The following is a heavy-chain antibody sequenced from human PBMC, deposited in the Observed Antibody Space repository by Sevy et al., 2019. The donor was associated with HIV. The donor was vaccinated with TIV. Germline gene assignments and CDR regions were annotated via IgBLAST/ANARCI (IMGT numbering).Heavy chain of an antibody. V-gene: IGHV3-23*01. CDR1: GFTFSSYA. Sequence: LRLSCAASGFTFSSYAMNWVRQAPGKGLEWVSGISGSGGSGDKTNYADSVKGRFTISRDDSKNSLYLQLNSLRAEDTAIYYCARKYDSSGYFDYWGQGTLVTVSS. CDR2: ISGSGGSGDKT. CDR3: ARKYDSSGYFDY. D-gene: IGHD3-22*01. J-gene: IGHJ4*02.